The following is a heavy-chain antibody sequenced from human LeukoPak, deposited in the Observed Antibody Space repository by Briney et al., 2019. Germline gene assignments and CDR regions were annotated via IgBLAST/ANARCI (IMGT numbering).Heavy chain of an antibody. Sequence: ASVKVSCKASGYTFTSYGISWVRQAPGQGLEWMGWISAYNCNTNYAQKLQGRVTMTTDTSTSTAYMELRSLRSDDTAVYYCARVVIWFGELLGPMDVWGKGTTVTVSS. D-gene: IGHD3-10*01. CDR1: GYTFTSYG. CDR3: ARVVIWFGELLGPMDV. J-gene: IGHJ6*03. V-gene: IGHV1-18*01. CDR2: ISAYNCNT.